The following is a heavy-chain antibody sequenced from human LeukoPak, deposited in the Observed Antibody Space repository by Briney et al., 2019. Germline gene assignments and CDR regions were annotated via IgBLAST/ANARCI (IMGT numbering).Heavy chain of an antibody. CDR2: IYTSGST. D-gene: IGHD2/OR15-2a*01. Sequence: SETLSLTCTVSGGSISSYYWSWIRQPAGKGLEWIGRIYTSGSTNYNHSLKSRVTISVDKSKNQFSLKLSSVTAADTAVYYCARASSNYYCYYMDVWGKGTTVTVSS. J-gene: IGHJ6*03. CDR3: ARASSNYYCYYMDV. CDR1: GGSISSYY. V-gene: IGHV4-4*07.